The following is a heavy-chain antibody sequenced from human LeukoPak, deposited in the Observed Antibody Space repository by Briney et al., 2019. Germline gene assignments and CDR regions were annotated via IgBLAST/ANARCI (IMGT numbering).Heavy chain of an antibody. V-gene: IGHV4-59*08. D-gene: IGHD3-22*01. CDR1: DGSITNYD. CDR2: VHYSGTT. J-gene: IGHJ3*02. Sequence: PSQTLSLTCTVSDGSITNYDWSWVRRPPGKGLEFIGHVHYSGTTNYNPSLRSRVTISVDTSKNQFSLKLSSVTAADTAVYYCASSYYYDSSGYYDAFDIWGQGTMVTVSS. CDR3: ASSYYYDSSGYYDAFDI.